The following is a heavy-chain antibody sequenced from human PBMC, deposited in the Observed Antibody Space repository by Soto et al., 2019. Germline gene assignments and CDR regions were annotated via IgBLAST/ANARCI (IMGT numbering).Heavy chain of an antibody. V-gene: IGHV1-3*01. Sequence: ASVKVSCKASGYTFTSYAMHWVRQAPGQRLEWMGWINAGNGNTKYSQKFQGRVTITRDTSASTAYMELSSLRSEDTAVYYCARDGRIIYDFWSGYFQKPGGFDPWGQGTLVTVSS. J-gene: IGHJ5*02. D-gene: IGHD3-3*01. CDR3: ARDGRIIYDFWSGYFQKPGGFDP. CDR1: GYTFTSYA. CDR2: INAGNGNT.